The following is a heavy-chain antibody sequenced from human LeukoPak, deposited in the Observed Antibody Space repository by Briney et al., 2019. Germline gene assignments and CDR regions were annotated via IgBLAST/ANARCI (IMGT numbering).Heavy chain of an antibody. CDR3: ATNIRTGTTTGGYFHH. D-gene: IGHD1-1*01. CDR2: ISWNGDTT. Sequence: GGSLRLSCAAPGFTFDDYSMYWVRHAPGKGLEWVSLISWNGDTTYYADSVKGRFTTSRDSSKNSLYLQMNSLRIEDTAFYYCATNIRTGTTTGGYFHHWGQGTLVTVSS. J-gene: IGHJ1*01. V-gene: IGHV3-43*01. CDR1: GFTFDDYS.